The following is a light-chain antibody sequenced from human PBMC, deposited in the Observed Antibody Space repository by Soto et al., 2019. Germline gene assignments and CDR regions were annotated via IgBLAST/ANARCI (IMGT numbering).Light chain of an antibody. CDR1: QSISSY. J-gene: IGKJ4*01. CDR2: AAS. CDR3: QQSYSTPLT. Sequence: DIQMTQSPSSLSASVGDRVTITCRASQSISSYLNWYQQKPGKAPKLLIYAASSLQSEVPSRFSGSGSGTDLTLTISSLQPEDFATYYCQQSYSTPLTFGGGTKVEIK. V-gene: IGKV1-39*01.